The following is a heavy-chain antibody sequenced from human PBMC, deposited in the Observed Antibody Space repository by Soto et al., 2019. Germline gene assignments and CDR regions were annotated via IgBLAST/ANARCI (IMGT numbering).Heavy chain of an antibody. V-gene: IGHV3-30*18. CDR3: AKGLALMADH. CDR2: ILYDGSKE. Sequence: HPGGSLRLSCTASGFSFNTYVMDWVRQAPGKGLEWVARILYDGSKEYYADPVKGRFTISRDNSKNTLYLQMGSLRVEDTAVYYCAKGLALMADHWGQGTPVTVSS. CDR1: GFSFNTYV. D-gene: IGHD2-21*01. J-gene: IGHJ4*02.